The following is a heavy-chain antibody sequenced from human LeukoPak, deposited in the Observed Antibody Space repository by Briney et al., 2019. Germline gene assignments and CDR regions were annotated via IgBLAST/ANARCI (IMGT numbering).Heavy chain of an antibody. CDR3: ARDRVPAATHYYYGMDV. J-gene: IGHJ6*02. CDR1: GFTFSSYA. V-gene: IGHV3-23*01. Sequence: GGSLRLSCAASGFTFSSYAMSWVRQAPGKGLEWVSAISGSGGSTDYADSVKGRFTISRDNAKNTVYLQMNSLRAEDTAVYYCARDRVPAATHYYYGMDVWGQGTTVTVSS. D-gene: IGHD2-2*01. CDR2: ISGSGGST.